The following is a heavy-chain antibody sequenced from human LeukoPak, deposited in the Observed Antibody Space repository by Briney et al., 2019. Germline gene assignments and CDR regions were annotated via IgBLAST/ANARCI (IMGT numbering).Heavy chain of an antibody. J-gene: IGHJ3*01. Sequence: PGGSLRLSCAASGLTFHNTWMHWIRQAPGKGLVWVSRIISDGITTTYADSVKGRFTISRDNAKNTLYLQMNSLRADDTAVYYCAADGEYASLVWGQGTMVTVSS. CDR3: AADGEYASLV. V-gene: IGHV3-74*01. D-gene: IGHD2/OR15-2a*01. CDR1: GLTFHNTW. CDR2: IISDGITT.